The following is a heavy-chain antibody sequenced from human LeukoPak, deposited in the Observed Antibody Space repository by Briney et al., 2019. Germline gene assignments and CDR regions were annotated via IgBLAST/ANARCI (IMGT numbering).Heavy chain of an antibody. Sequence: ASVKVSCKASGYTFTSYYMHWVRQAPGQGLEWMGIINPSGGSTSYAQKFQGRVTMTRDTSTSTVHVELSGLRSEDAAVYYCARDQEGFDYWGQGTQVTVSS. V-gene: IGHV1-46*01. J-gene: IGHJ4*02. CDR2: INPSGGST. CDR3: ARDQEGFDY. CDR1: GYTFTSYY.